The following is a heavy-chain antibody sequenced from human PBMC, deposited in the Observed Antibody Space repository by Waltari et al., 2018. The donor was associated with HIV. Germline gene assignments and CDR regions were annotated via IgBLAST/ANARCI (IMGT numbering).Heavy chain of an antibody. D-gene: IGHD3-10*01. CDR1: GYTFRSYA. CDR2: ISGSGGST. J-gene: IGHJ4*02. CDR3: ATDRTVRGALDY. V-gene: IGHV3-23*01. Sequence: EVQLLESGGGLVQPGGSLRLSCAASGYTFRSYAMKWVRQAPGRGLEWVSGISGSGGSTDYADSVKGRFTISRDNSKNTLYLQINSLRVEDTAVYYCATDRTVRGALDYWGQGTLVTVSS.